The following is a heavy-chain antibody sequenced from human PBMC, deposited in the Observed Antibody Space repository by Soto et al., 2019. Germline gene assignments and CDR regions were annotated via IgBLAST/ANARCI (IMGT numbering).Heavy chain of an antibody. CDR2: VYYTGRT. Sequence: SETLSLTCTVSGGSFNSGSYYWSWIRQPPGKGLEWIGYVYYTGRTSYNPSLKSRVTIFADTSKNQFSLMLTSVTAADTAVYYCARDYDYFDHWGQGIRVTVLL. V-gene: IGHV4-61*01. D-gene: IGHD3-16*01. CDR1: GGSFNSGSYY. J-gene: IGHJ4*02. CDR3: ARDYDYFDH.